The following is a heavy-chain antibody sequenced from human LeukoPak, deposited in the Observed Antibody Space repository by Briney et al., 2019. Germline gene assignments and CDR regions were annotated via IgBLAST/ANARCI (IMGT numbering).Heavy chain of an antibody. J-gene: IGHJ4*02. CDR1: GFTFSSYA. Sequence: GGSLRLSCAASGFTFSSYAMSWVRQAPGKGLEWVSAISGSGGSTCYADSVKGRFTISRDNSKNTLYLQMNSLRAEDTAVYYCARYYDSSGYIDYWGQGTLVTVSS. CDR2: ISGSGGST. CDR3: ARYYDSSGYIDY. D-gene: IGHD3-22*01. V-gene: IGHV3-23*01.